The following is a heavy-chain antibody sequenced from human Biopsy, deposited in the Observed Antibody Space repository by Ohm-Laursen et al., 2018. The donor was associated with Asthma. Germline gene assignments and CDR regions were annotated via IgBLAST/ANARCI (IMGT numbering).Heavy chain of an antibody. V-gene: IGHV3-9*01. CDR2: ISCNSGSI. D-gene: IGHD1-26*01. Sequence: SLRLSCTASGLTFDDYAMHWVRQAPGKGLEWVYGISCNSGSIGYADSVKGRFTISRDNAKNSLYLQMNSLRTEDTALYYCAKGGGELLEANFDYGGQGTRVPGSS. CDR1: GLTFDDYA. J-gene: IGHJ4*02. CDR3: AKGGGELLEANFDY.